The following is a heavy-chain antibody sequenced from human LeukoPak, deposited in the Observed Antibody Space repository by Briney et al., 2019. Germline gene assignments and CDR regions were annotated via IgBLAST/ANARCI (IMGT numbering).Heavy chain of an antibody. CDR2: ISGSGSNT. D-gene: IGHD6-19*01. J-gene: IGHJ4*02. CDR1: GFTFSSYA. CDR3: ANRGSGWYFDY. Sequence: PGGSLRLSCSASGFTFSSYAMHWVRQAPGKGLEWVSAISGSGSNTYYADSVKGRFTISRDNSKNTLYLQMNSLRAEDTAVYYCANRGSGWYFDYWGQGTLVTVSS. V-gene: IGHV3-23*01.